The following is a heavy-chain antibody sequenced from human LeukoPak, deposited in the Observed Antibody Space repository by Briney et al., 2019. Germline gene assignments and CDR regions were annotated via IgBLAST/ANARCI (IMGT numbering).Heavy chain of an antibody. CDR2: IYYSGST. J-gene: IGHJ4*02. V-gene: IGHV4-59*01. D-gene: IGHD6-13*01. CDR3: ASSGSFRQQLVK. CDR1: GGSINSYY. Sequence: SETLSLACTVSGGSINSYYWSWIRQPPGKGLEWIGYIYYSGSTNYNPSLKSRVTISVDTSKNQFSLKLSSVTAADTAVYYCASSGSFRQQLVKWGQGTLVTVSS.